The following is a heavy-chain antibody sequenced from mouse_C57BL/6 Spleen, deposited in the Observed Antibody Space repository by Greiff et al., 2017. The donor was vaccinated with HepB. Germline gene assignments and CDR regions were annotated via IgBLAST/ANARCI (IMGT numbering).Heavy chain of an antibody. CDR2: INYDGSST. CDR1: GFTFSDYY. V-gene: IGHV5-16*01. D-gene: IGHD4-1*01. CDR3: ARDHALTGSWYFEV. J-gene: IGHJ1*03. Sequence: EVQLVESEGGLVQPGSSMKLSCTASGFTFSDYYMAWVRQVPEKGLEWVANINYDGSSTYYLDSLKSRFIISRDNAKNILYLQMSSLKSEDTATYYCARDHALTGSWYFEVWGTGTTVTVSS.